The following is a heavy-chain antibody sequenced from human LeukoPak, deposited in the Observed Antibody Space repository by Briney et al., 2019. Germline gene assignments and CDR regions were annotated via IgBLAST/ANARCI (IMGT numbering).Heavy chain of an antibody. V-gene: IGHV4-4*07. Sequence: SETLSLTCTVSGGSISSYYWSWIRQPAGKGLEWIGRIYTSWSTNYNPSLKSRVTMSVDTSKNQFSLKLSSVTAADTAVYYCARDPPPDYYGSGSRSLGYYMDVWGKGTTVTVSS. CDR1: GGSISSYY. CDR2: IYTSWST. D-gene: IGHD3-10*01. CDR3: ARDPPPDYYGSGSRSLGYYMDV. J-gene: IGHJ6*03.